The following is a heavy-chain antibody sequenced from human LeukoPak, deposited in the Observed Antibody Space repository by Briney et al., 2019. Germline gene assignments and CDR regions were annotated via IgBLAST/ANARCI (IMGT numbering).Heavy chain of an antibody. D-gene: IGHD3-10*01. CDR1: GFTFSTYA. Sequence: GGSLRLSCAASGFTFSTYAMNWVRQAPGKGLEWVSGISGSSASTYYADSVKGRFTISRDNSKNTLYVQMNSLRAEDTAVYYCAVGSYYFDYWGQGTLVTVSS. V-gene: IGHV3-23*01. CDR2: ISGSSAST. J-gene: IGHJ4*02. CDR3: AVGSYYFDY.